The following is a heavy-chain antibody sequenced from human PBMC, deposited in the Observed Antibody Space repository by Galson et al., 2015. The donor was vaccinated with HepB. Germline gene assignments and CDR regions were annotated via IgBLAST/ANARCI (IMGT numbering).Heavy chain of an antibody. Sequence: LRLSCAASGFTFSDYQMTWTRQAPRKGLEWVSYITYSSALTTYADSVNGRFTISRDNAKNLLYLQMDSLRADDTAVYYCARDLSTTRRAFDVWGQGTVVTVSS. J-gene: IGHJ3*01. CDR2: ITYSSAL. V-gene: IGHV3-11*06. D-gene: IGHD1-1*01. CDR3: ARDLSTTRRAFDV. CDR1: GFTFSDYQ.